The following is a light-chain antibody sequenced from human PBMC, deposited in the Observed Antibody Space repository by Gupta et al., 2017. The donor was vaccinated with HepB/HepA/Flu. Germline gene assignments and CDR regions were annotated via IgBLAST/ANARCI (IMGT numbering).Light chain of an antibody. V-gene: IGKV4-1*01. CDR2: WAS. J-gene: IGKJ1*01. CDR3: HQYDSTPLT. Sequence: DIVMTQSPDSLAVSLGERATINCKSSQSVLYSSNNKNYLAWYQQKPGQPPKLLIYWASTRESGVPDRFSGSGSGTDFTLTISSLQAEDVAVYYCHQYDSTPLTFGQGTKVEIK. CDR1: QSVLYSSNNKNY.